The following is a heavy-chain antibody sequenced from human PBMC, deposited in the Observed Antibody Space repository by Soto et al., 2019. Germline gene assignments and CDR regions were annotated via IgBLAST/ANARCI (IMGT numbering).Heavy chain of an antibody. CDR1: GFTFSNYA. Sequence: PGGSLRLSXAASGFTFSNYAMNWVRQAPGKGLEWVSAISGSGGSTYYADSVKGRFTISRDNSKNTLFLQVNSLRAEDTAVHYCAKDYSSGWDPWFDPWGQGTLVTVSS. D-gene: IGHD6-19*01. CDR3: AKDYSSGWDPWFDP. V-gene: IGHV3-23*01. CDR2: ISGSGGST. J-gene: IGHJ5*02.